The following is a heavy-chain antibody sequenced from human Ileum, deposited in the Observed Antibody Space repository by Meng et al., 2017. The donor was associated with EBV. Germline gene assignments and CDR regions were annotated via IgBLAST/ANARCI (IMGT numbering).Heavy chain of an antibody. Sequence: QLPLQQSGSGLVTPSQSLSLTCPVAGGSISSGGHSWGWIRQPPGKGLEWSGDIQHSGSTYYNPSLKSRVTISVDRSRNQFSLKLSSVTAADTAVYYCARAHPVVYFFDYWGQGTLVTVSS. D-gene: IGHD4-23*01. CDR2: IQHSGST. CDR1: GGSISSGGHS. J-gene: IGHJ4*02. V-gene: IGHV4-30-2*01. CDR3: ARAHPVVYFFDY.